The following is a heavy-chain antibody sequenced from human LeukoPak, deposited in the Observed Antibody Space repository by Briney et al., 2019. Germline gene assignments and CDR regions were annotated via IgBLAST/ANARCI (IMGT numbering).Heavy chain of an antibody. V-gene: IGHV4-59*12. CDR1: GGSISSYY. CDR2: IHYTGST. CDR3: ARGRHCSSTSCRGRYFDY. J-gene: IGHJ4*02. Sequence: SETLSLTCTVPGGSISSYYWSWIRQSPEKGLEWIGYIHYTGSTNYNPSLKSRVTISIDTSKNQFSLKLSSVTAADTAVYYCARGRHCSSTSCRGRYFDYWGQGTLVTVSS. D-gene: IGHD2-2*01.